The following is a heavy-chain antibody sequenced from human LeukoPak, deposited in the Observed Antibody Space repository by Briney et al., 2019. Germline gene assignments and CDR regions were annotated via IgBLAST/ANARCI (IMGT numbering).Heavy chain of an antibody. D-gene: IGHD2-15*01. CDR2: INPSGGST. Sequence: ASVKVSCKASGYTFTSYYIHWVRQAPGQGLEWMGIINPSGGSTNYAQKFQGRVTMTRDMSTSTVYMELSSLKSEDTAVYYCARVDFQVVAATYFDYWGQGTLVTVSS. J-gene: IGHJ4*02. CDR3: ARVDFQVVAATYFDY. CDR1: GYTFTSYY. V-gene: IGHV1-46*01.